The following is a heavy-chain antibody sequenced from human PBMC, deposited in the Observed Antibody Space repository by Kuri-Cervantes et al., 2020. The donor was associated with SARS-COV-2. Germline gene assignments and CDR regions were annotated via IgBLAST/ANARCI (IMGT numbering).Heavy chain of an antibody. D-gene: IGHD4-17*01. V-gene: IGHV3-9*01. Sequence: LSLTCAASGFTFDDYAMHWVRQAPGKGLEWVSGISWNSGSIGYADSVKGRFTISRDNAKNSLYLQMNSLRAEDTAVYYCARASGPVTTFDYWGQGTLVTVSS. CDR2: ISWNSGSI. J-gene: IGHJ4*02. CDR1: GFTFDDYA. CDR3: ARASGPVTTFDY.